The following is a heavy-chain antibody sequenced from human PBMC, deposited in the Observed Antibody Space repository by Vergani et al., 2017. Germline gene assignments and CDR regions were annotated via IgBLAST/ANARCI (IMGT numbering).Heavy chain of an antibody. J-gene: IGHJ4*02. CDR1: GFTFSSYA. CDR2: ISGSGGST. V-gene: IGHV3-23*04. D-gene: IGHD1-26*01. Sequence: EVQLVESGGGLVQPGGSLRLSCAASGFTFSSYAMSWVRQAPGKGLEWVSAISGSGGSTYYADTVKGRFTISRGNSKISLSQQMNSLRAEDTAVYYCARYSGSYSSLDYWGQGTLVTVSS. CDR3: ARYSGSYSSLDY.